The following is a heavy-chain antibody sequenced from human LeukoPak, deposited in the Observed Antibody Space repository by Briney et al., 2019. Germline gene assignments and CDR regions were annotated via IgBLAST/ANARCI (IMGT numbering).Heavy chain of an antibody. CDR2: IIPIFGTA. J-gene: IGHJ4*02. CDR1: GGTFSSYA. V-gene: IGHV1-69*01. Sequence: SVTVSCKASGGTFSSYAISWVRQAPGQGLEWMGGIIPIFGTANYAQKFQGRVTITADESTSTAYMELSSLRSEDTAVYYCARGGYCGGDCSFDYWGQGTLVTVSS. D-gene: IGHD2-21*02. CDR3: ARGGYCGGDCSFDY.